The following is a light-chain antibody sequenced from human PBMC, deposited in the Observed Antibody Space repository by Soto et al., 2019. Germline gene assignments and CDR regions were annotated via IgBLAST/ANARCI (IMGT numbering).Light chain of an antibody. J-gene: IGLJ1*01. V-gene: IGLV2-14*01. Sequence: QSALTQPASVSGSPGQSITISCTGTSSDVGGNKYVSWYQQYPGKVPKLLINKVTNRPSGVSYRFSGSKSGTTASLTNSALLAEYEADYFCASSTSDSLYVFGTGTKVTVL. CDR1: SSDVGGNKY. CDR3: ASSTSDSLYV. CDR2: KVT.